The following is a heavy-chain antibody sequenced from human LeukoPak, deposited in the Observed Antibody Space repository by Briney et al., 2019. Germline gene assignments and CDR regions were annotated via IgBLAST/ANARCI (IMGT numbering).Heavy chain of an antibody. V-gene: IGHV4-34*01. J-gene: IGHJ4*02. CDR3: ARSYGSGSYEYYFDY. D-gene: IGHD3-10*01. CDR2: INHSGST. CDR1: GGSFSGYY. Sequence: SETLSLTCAVYGGSFSGYYWSWIRQPPGKGLEWIGEINHSGSTNYNPSLKSRVTISVDTSKNQFSLKLSSVTAADTAVYYCARSYGSGSYEYYFDYWGQETLVTVSS.